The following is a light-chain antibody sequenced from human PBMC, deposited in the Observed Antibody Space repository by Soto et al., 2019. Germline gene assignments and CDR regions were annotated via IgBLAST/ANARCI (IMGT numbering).Light chain of an antibody. Sequence: QSVLTQPPSASGTPGQRVTISCSGSSSNIGSNYVYWYQQLPGTAPKLLIYRNNQRPSGVPDRFSGSKSGTSASLAISGLRSEDEADYYCAAWDDLKVVFGGGTKVTVL. CDR2: RNN. CDR3: AAWDDLKVV. J-gene: IGLJ2*01. CDR1: SSNIGSNY. V-gene: IGLV1-47*01.